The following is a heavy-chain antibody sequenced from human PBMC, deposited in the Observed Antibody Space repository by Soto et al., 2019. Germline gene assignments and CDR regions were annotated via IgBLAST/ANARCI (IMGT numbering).Heavy chain of an antibody. CDR2: ISSSSSTI. Sequence: GGSLRLSCAASGFTLSSYSMNWVRQAPGKGLEWVSYISSSSSTIYYADTVKGRFTISRDNAKNSLFLQMKSLRAEDTAVYYCANEHLRYFDCFPMDVWGQGTTVTVAS. V-gene: IGHV3-48*01. J-gene: IGHJ6*02. D-gene: IGHD3-9*01. CDR1: GFTLSSYS. CDR3: ANEHLRYFDCFPMDV.